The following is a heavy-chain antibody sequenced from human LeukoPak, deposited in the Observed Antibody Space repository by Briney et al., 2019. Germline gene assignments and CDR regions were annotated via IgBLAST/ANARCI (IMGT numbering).Heavy chain of an antibody. CDR2: INHSGGT. Sequence: PSETLSLTCAVSGYSISSGYYWGWIRQPPGKGLEWIGEINHSGGTNYNPSLKSRVTISVDTSKNQFSLKLSSVTAADTAVYYCAMNWGTGRTLDYWGQGNLVTVSS. CDR3: AMNWGTGRTLDY. D-gene: IGHD7-27*01. CDR1: GYSISSGYY. J-gene: IGHJ4*02. V-gene: IGHV4-38-2*01.